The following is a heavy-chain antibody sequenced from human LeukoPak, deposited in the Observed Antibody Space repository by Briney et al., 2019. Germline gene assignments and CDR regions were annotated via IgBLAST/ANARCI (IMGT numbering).Heavy chain of an antibody. J-gene: IGHJ4*02. Sequence: PGGSLRLSCAASGFTFSSYGMNWVRQAPGKGLEWVSGISPSGGGTYYADSVKGRFTISRDDSKNTLSLQMNSLRVEDTAVYYCAQDLAWGAFDHWGQGTLATVSS. CDR3: AQDLAWGAFDH. CDR1: GFTFSSYG. D-gene: IGHD7-27*01. CDR2: ISPSGGGT. V-gene: IGHV3-23*01.